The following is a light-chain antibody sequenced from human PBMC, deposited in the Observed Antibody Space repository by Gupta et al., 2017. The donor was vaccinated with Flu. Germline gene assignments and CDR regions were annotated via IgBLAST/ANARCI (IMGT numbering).Light chain of an antibody. J-gene: IGLJ3*02. V-gene: IGLV1-47*01. CDR3: ASWDDSLRVGV. Sequence: QSVPTQPPSASGPPAQRVTIACSGSSSNIGRDYLYWYQQFQGKAPKVLISRDNHRPPGVPDRFSGSKSSTSASLAISGLRSEDEDDDYCASWDDSLRVGVFGGGTKLTVL. CDR2: RDN. CDR1: SSNIGRDY.